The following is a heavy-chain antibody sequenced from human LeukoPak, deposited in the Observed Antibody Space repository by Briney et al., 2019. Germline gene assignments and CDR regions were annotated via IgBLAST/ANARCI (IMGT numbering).Heavy chain of an antibody. J-gene: IGHJ1*01. CDR1: GFTFSSYW. D-gene: IGHD2-2*02. V-gene: IGHV3-7*01. CDR3: AREVYCSSTSCYTGYFQH. Sequence: GGSLRLSCAASGFTFSSYWMSWVRQAPGKGLEWVANIKQDGSEKYYVDSVKGRFTISRDNTKNSLYLQMNSLRAEDTAVYYCAREVYCSSTSCYTGYFQHWGQGTLVTVSS. CDR2: IKQDGSEK.